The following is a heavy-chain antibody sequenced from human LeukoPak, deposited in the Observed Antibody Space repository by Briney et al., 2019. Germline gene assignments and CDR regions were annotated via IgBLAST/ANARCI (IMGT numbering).Heavy chain of an antibody. CDR2: ISGSGGST. V-gene: IGHV3-23*01. J-gene: IGHJ4*02. CDR3: ARGLRGAYDSSGYLFDY. Sequence: HPGGSLRLSCAASGFTFSSYAMSWVRQAPGKGLEWVSAISGSGGSTYYADSVKGRFTISRDNAKNSLYLQMNSLRAEDTAVYYCARGLRGAYDSSGYLFDYWGQGTLVTVSS. CDR1: GFTFSSYA. D-gene: IGHD3-22*01.